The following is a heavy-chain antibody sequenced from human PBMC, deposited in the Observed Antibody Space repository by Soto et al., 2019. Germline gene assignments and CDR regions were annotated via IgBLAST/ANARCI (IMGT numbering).Heavy chain of an antibody. CDR3: ARHPIRYYDVLTGQIVYPEFNWVDP. CDR1: GGSIRSPNFS. V-gene: IGHV4-61*05. D-gene: IGHD3-9*01. CDR2: IYHTGST. Sequence: SETLSLTCTVIGGSIRSPNFSWSWLRQHPGKGPEWIGNIYHTGSTTYSPSLKSRLTISVDKSKNQFSLNLNSVTAADTAVYYCARHPIRYYDVLTGQIVYPEFNWVDPWGHGILVTVSS. J-gene: IGHJ5*02.